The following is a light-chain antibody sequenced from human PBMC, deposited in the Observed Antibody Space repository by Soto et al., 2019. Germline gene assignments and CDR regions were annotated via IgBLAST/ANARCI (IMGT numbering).Light chain of an antibody. CDR3: QHYESNPWT. CDR1: QNINNW. J-gene: IGKJ1*01. V-gene: IGKV1-5*01. Sequence: DIQMTQSPSTLSASVGDRVTITCRASQNINNWLAWYQQKPGKAPKLLIYAASSLESGVPSRFSGSRSGTEFTLTISSLPPDDCATYYCQHYESNPWTFGQGTKVEL. CDR2: AAS.